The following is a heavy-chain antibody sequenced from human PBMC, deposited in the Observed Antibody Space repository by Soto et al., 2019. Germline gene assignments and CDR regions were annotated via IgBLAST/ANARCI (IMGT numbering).Heavy chain of an antibody. CDR2: VNPSSGRI. CDR3: ARGIDIGLNYDYYGMDV. J-gene: IGHJ6*02. CDR1: GYTFTSYY. D-gene: IGHD2-8*01. Sequence: QVQLGQSGSEVKKPGDSVKVSCAASGYTFTSYYVHWVRQAPGQGLEWMGVVNPSSGRITYAQKFRGRTTMASDTSTSTVHVEMSSLRSEDTAVYYCARGIDIGLNYDYYGMDVWGQGTTVTVSS. V-gene: IGHV1-46*01.